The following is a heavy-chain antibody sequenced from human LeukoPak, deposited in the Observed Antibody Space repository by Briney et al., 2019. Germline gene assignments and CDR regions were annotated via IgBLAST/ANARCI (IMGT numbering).Heavy chain of an antibody. D-gene: IGHD3-22*01. CDR1: GFSFSTYG. CDR3: ARGPPMYSYGSSAYHYDYFEY. Sequence: GGSLRLSRVASGFSFSTYGMHWVRQAPGKGLEWVALISYDGNNKCYAASVKGRFTLSRDNSKNTLYLQMNSLRTEDTAVYSCARGPPMYSYGSSAYHYDYFEYWGQGTLVTVSS. V-gene: IGHV3-30*19. CDR2: ISYDGNNK. J-gene: IGHJ4*02.